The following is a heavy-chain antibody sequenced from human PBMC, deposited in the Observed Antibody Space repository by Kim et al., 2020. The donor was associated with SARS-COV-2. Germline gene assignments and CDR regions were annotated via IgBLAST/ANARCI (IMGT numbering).Heavy chain of an antibody. V-gene: IGHV4-31*03. CDR1: GGSISSGGYY. Sequence: SETLSLTCTVSGGSISSGGYYWSWIRQHPGKGLEWIGYIYYSGSTYYNPSLKSRVTISVDTSKNQFSLKLSSVTAADTAVYYCASWIAAAGKWYFDYWGQGTLVTVSS. J-gene: IGHJ4*02. D-gene: IGHD6-13*01. CDR3: ASWIAAAGKWYFDY. CDR2: IYYSGST.